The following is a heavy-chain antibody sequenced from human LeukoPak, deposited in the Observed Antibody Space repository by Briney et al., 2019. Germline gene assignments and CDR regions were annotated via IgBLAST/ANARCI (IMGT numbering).Heavy chain of an antibody. CDR3: ARGGYSGSYYRFS. CDR2: TSKDGTDT. Sequence: GGSLRLSCAASGFTFSDSWMHWVRQAPGKGPEWLSRTSKDGTDTVYADSAKGRLTASRDNVKNTVYLELTNLRPDYTALYYCARGGYSGSYYRFSWGRGTLVTVAS. V-gene: IGHV3-74*01. D-gene: IGHD6-25*01. CDR1: GFTFSDSW. J-gene: IGHJ4*02.